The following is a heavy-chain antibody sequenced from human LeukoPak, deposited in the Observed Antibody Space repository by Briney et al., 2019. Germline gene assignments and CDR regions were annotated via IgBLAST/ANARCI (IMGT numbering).Heavy chain of an antibody. Sequence: GGSLRLSCAASGFTFSSYSMNWVRQAPGKGLEWISYISETSSFMYYADSVKGRFTISRDNAKNSLYLQMSSLRAEDTALYHCARDLGYYDNGYFDLWGRGTLVTVSS. CDR1: GFTFSSYS. CDR3: ARDLGYYDNGYFDL. CDR2: ISETSSFM. J-gene: IGHJ2*01. V-gene: IGHV3-48*01. D-gene: IGHD3-22*01.